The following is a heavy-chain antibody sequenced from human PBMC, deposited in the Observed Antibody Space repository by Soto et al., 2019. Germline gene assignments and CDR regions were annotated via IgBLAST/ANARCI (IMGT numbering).Heavy chain of an antibody. CDR1: GFAFSSYA. Sequence: SLRLSCVASGFAFSSYAMIWVRQVPGKGLEWVSTISDAAGSTYYVDSVKGRFTISRDNSKKTLYLQMNSLRAEDSAVYYCARPYGGKIGDAPDLWGPGTMVTVSS. CDR2: ISDAAGST. V-gene: IGHV3-23*01. CDR3: ARPYGGKIGDAPDL. J-gene: IGHJ3*01. D-gene: IGHD4-17*01.